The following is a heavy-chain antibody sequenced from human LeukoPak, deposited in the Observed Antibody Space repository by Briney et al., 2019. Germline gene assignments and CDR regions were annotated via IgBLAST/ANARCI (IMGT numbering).Heavy chain of an antibody. Sequence: GGSLRLSCAASGFNFSNPAMSWGRQAPGKGLEWVSGTSGSGASTYYADSVKGRFTISRDNSKNTLYLQMNSWRAEDTAAYYCAKGAAFSPLNYWGQGTLVTVSS. V-gene: IGHV3-23*01. CDR1: GFNFSNPA. CDR2: TSGSGAST. CDR3: AKGAAFSPLNY. J-gene: IGHJ4*02. D-gene: IGHD3-16*01.